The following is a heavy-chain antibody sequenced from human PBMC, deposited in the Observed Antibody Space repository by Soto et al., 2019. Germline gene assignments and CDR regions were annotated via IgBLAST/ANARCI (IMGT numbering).Heavy chain of an antibody. J-gene: IGHJ4*02. CDR1: GFTFSSYA. Sequence: EVQLVESGEGLVQPGGSLRLSCAASGFTFSSYAMHWVRQAPGKGLEYVSAISSNGGSTYYADSVKGRFTISRDNSKNTLYLQMGSLRAEDMAVYYCARSPLTTVTYFDYWGQGTLVTVSS. CDR2: ISSNGGST. D-gene: IGHD4-17*01. V-gene: IGHV3-64*02. CDR3: ARSPLTTVTYFDY.